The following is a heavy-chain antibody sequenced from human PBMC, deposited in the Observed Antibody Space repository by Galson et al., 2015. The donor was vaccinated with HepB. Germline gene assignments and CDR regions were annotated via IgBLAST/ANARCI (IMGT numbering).Heavy chain of an antibody. Sequence: SVKVSCKASGYPFTGYYMHWVRRAPGQGLEWMGWINPNSGDTYYAQKFQGRVTMTRDTSISTAYMELSRLRSDHTAVYYCATSAAVSDILTGYFDYWGQGTLVTVSS. CDR1: GYPFTGYY. CDR2: INPNSGDT. CDR3: ATSAAVSDILTGYFDY. D-gene: IGHD3-9*01. V-gene: IGHV1-2*02. J-gene: IGHJ4*02.